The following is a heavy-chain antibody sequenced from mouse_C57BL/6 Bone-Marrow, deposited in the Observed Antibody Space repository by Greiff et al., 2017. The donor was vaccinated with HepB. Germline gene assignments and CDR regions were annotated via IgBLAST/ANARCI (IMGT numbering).Heavy chain of an antibody. V-gene: IGHV2-9*01. J-gene: IGHJ2*01. CDR2: IWGGGST. Sequence: VQRVESGLGLGALSQSLSITCTVFGFSLTRYGVDGVRQPPGKGLEWLGVIWGGGSTNYTLALMCRLSISKDNSKSQVFLKMNSLQTDDTAMYYCAKHDDYDDGFDYWGQGTTLTVSS. D-gene: IGHD2-4*01. CDR1: GFSLTRYG. CDR3: AKHDDYDDGFDY.